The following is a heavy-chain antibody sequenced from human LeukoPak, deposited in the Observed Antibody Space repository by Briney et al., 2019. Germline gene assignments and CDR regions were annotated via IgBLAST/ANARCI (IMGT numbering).Heavy chain of an antibody. CDR2: INHSGST. CDR3: ARDLHYYDSGNWFDP. Sequence: SETLSLTCAVYGGSFSGYYWSWIRQPPGKGLEWIGEINHSGSTNYNPSLKSRVTISVGTSKNQFSLKLSSVTAADTAVYYCARDLHYYDSGNWFDPWGQGTLVTVSS. CDR1: GGSFSGYY. V-gene: IGHV4-34*01. D-gene: IGHD3-22*01. J-gene: IGHJ5*02.